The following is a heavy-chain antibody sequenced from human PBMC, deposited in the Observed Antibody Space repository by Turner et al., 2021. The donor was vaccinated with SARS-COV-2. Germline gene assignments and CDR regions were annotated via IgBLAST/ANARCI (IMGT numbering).Heavy chain of an antibody. CDR1: GGSMSSYY. V-gene: IGHV4-59*12. CDR2: IYHSEST. D-gene: IGHD1-1*01. Sequence: QVQLQESGPGLVKPSATLSLTCTVSGGSMSSYYWSWNRLPPGKGLEWIGYIYHSESTNYNPSLKSRVTISEDTSKNQFSLKLSSVTAADTAVYNCARVGNEYLGYYYGMDVWGQGTTVTVSS. CDR3: ARVGNEYLGYYYGMDV. J-gene: IGHJ6*02.